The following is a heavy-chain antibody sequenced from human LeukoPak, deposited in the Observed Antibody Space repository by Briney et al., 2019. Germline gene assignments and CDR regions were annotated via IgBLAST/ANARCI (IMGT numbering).Heavy chain of an antibody. CDR2: IYPGDSDT. D-gene: IGHD1-26*01. CDR3: ARHGVGATDIDY. Sequence: GESLKISCKAYGYSFSGHWIAWVRQMPGKGLEWMGIIYPGDSDTRYSPSFQGQVTISADQSISTAYLQWSSLKASDSAVYYCARHGVGATDIDYWGQGTLVTVSS. V-gene: IGHV5-51*01. J-gene: IGHJ4*02. CDR1: GYSFSGHW.